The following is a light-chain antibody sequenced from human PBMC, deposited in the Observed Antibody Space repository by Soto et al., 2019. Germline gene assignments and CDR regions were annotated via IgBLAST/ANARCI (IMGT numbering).Light chain of an antibody. Sequence: ETLMTQSPATVSVSPGETATLSCRASQVVNDKLVWYQQKPDQAPRLLVYDASIRATGIPARFSGSGSGTEFTLTISSLQSEDFAVYYCRQYNHWPRTFGQGTKVEVK. J-gene: IGKJ1*01. V-gene: IGKV3-15*01. CDR3: RQYNHWPRT. CDR1: QVVNDK. CDR2: DAS.